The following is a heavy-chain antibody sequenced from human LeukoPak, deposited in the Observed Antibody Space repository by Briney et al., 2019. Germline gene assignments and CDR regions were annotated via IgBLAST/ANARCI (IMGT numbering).Heavy chain of an antibody. CDR3: ARDPKYGDLDY. V-gene: IGHV3-74*01. CDR1: GVAVSGYW. D-gene: IGHD4-17*01. J-gene: IGHJ4*02. Sequence: PGGSLRLSCAAFGVAVSGYWMNWVRQAPGKGLVWVARINSDGSSTSHADSVKGRFTISRDNAKNTLYLQMNSLRVDDTAVYYCARDPKYGDLDYGGLGTLVTVSS. CDR2: INSDGSST.